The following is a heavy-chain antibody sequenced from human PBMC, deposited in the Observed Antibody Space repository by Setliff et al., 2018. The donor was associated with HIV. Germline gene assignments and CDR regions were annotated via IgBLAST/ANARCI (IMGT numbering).Heavy chain of an antibody. Sequence: SETLSLTCTVSGGSVSSGSYYWSWIRQPPGKGLEWIGRIYTSGSTNYNPSLKSRVTMSVDTSKNQFSLKLTSVTASDTAVYYCARAAAGNTGPFDLWGQGSPVTVSS. J-gene: IGHJ4*02. CDR1: GGSVSSGSYY. CDR3: ARAAAGNTGPFDL. V-gene: IGHV4-61*02. CDR2: IYTSGST. D-gene: IGHD4-17*01.